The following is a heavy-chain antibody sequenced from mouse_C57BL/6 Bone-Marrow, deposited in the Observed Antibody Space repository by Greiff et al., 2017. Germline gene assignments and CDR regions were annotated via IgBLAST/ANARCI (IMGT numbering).Heavy chain of an antibody. CDR2: INPNYGTT. J-gene: IGHJ2*01. CDR1: GYSFTDYN. CDR3: ARWGANWDRNYFDC. Sequence: VQLQQSGPELVKPGASVKISCKASGYSFTDYNMNWVKQSPGKSLEWIGVINPNYGTTTYNQKFKGKATLTVDQSSSTAYMQLNSLTSEDSAVYYCARWGANWDRNYFDCWGQGATLTVDS. D-gene: IGHD4-1*01. V-gene: IGHV1-39*01.